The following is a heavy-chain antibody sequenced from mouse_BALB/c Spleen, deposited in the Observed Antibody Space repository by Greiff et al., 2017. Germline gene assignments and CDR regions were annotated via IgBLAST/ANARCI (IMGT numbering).Heavy chain of an antibody. Sequence: DVMLVESGGGLVQPGGSRKLSCAASGFTFSSFGMHWVRQAPEKGLEWVAYISSGSSTIYYADTVKGRFTISRDNPKNTLFLQMTSLRSEDTAMYYCARYNGGFDYWGQGTTLTVSS. CDR3: ARYNGGFDY. V-gene: IGHV5-17*02. CDR1: GFTFSSFG. J-gene: IGHJ2*01. D-gene: IGHD1-3*01. CDR2: ISSGSSTI.